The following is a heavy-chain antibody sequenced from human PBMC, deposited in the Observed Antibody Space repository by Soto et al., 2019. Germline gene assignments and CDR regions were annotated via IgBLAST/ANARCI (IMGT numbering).Heavy chain of an antibody. CDR2: ISSSSSYI. Sequence: GGSLRLSCAASGFTFSSYSMNWVRQAPGKGLEWVSSISSSSSYIYYADSVKGRFTISRDNAKNSLYLQMNSLIAEDTAVYYCASDRVVAAYHDAFDIWGQGTMVTVSS. V-gene: IGHV3-21*01. CDR3: ASDRVVAAYHDAFDI. CDR1: GFTFSSYS. J-gene: IGHJ3*02. D-gene: IGHD2-15*01.